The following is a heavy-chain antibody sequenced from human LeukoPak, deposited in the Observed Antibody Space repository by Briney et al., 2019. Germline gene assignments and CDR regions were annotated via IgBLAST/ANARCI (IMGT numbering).Heavy chain of an antibody. D-gene: IGHD6-13*01. J-gene: IGHJ4*02. CDR3: ARPGGGSSWSLFDY. V-gene: IGHV4-39*01. Sequence: SETLSLTCTVSGGSISSSSYYWGWIRQPPGKGLEWIGSIYYSGGTYYNPSLKSRVTISVDTSKNQFSLKLSSVTAADTAVYYCARPGGGSSWSLFDYWGQGTLVTVSS. CDR1: GGSISSSSYY. CDR2: IYYSGGT.